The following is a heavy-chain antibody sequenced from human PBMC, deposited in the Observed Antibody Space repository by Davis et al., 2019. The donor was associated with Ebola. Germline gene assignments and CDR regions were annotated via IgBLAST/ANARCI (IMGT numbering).Heavy chain of an antibody. D-gene: IGHD2-2*01. V-gene: IGHV1-46*01. Sequence: ASVKVSCKASGYTFTSYYMHWVRQAPGQGLEWMGIINPSGGSTSYAQKFQGRVTMTTDTSTSTAYMELRSLRSDDTAVYYCARDGYCSSTSCYVDWDYYYYGMDVWGKGTTVTVSS. CDR2: INPSGGST. CDR1: GYTFTSYY. J-gene: IGHJ6*04. CDR3: ARDGYCSSTSCYVDWDYYYYGMDV.